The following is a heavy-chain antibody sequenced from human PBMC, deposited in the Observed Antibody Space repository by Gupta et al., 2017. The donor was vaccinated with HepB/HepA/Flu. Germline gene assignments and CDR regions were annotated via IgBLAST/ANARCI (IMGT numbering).Heavy chain of an antibody. V-gene: IGHV1-18*01. Sequence: QVQLVQSGAEVKKPGASVKVSCKTCDFPFTSYGLSWVRQAPGQGLDWMGLISAFNGNTKYAPKFQGRVTMTTDTSKSTAYMELRSLRSDDTAVYYCARGARLFDYWGQGSLVTVSS. J-gene: IGHJ4*02. D-gene: IGHD6-6*01. CDR2: ISAFNGNT. CDR3: ARGARLFDY. CDR1: DFPFTSYG.